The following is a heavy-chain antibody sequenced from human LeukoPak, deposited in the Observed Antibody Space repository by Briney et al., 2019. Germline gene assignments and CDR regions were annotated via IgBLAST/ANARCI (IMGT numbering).Heavy chain of an antibody. CDR1: GFPFTSYA. V-gene: IGHV1-3*03. CDR2: VNADNSNT. CDR3: AVGDYYYDTRFDY. Sequence: ASVKVSCKSSGFPFTSYAIHWVRQAPGQRLEWMGWVNADNSNTKYSQEFQGRVTITRDTSASTAYMDLNSLRSEDMAVYYCAVGDYYYDTRFDYWGQGTLVTVSS. J-gene: IGHJ4*02. D-gene: IGHD3-22*01.